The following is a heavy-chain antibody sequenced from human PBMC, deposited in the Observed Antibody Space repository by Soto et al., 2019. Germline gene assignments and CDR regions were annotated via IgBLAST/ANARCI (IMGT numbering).Heavy chain of an antibody. V-gene: IGHV1-46*02. CDR3: AKRRGVGLTRSSFDY. CDR2: IDPSGGDT. J-gene: IGHJ4*02. CDR1: GYTFNRHY. Sequence: QVQLVQSGAEVRKPGASVKVYSKASGYTFNRHYIQWVRQAPGQGLEWMGMIDPSGGDTNYAKKFQGRVMLTSDTSTSTVYMELSSLRSEDTAVYYCAKRRGVGLTRSSFDYWGPGTLVIVSS. D-gene: IGHD1-26*01.